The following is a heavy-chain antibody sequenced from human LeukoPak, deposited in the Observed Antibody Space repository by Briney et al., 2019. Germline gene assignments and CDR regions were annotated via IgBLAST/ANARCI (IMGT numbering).Heavy chain of an antibody. D-gene: IGHD1/OR15-1a*01. Sequence: PGGSLRLSCAASGFTFSSYEMNWVRQAPGKGLEWVSYISSSGSTIYYADPVKGRFTISRDNAKNSLYLQMNSLRAEDTAVYYCAKVLEGTWFPFDYWGQGTLVTVSS. CDR1: GFTFSSYE. CDR3: AKVLEGTWFPFDY. V-gene: IGHV3-48*03. CDR2: ISSSGSTI. J-gene: IGHJ4*02.